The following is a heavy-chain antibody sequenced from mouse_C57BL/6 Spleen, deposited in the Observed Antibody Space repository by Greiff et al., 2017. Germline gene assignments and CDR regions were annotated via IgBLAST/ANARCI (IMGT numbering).Heavy chain of an antibody. J-gene: IGHJ1*03. CDR3: ARGRRPWYFDV. CDR1: GYTFTDYN. CDR2: INPNNGGT. Sequence: VQLQQSGPELVKPGASVKMSCKASGYTFTDYNMHWVKQSHGKSLEWIGYINPNNGGTSYNQKFKGKATLTVNKSSSTADMELRSLTSEDSAVYYCARGRRPWYFDVWGTGTTVTVAS. V-gene: IGHV1-22*01.